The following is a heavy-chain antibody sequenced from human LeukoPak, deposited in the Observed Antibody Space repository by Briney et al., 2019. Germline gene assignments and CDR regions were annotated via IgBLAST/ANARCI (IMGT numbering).Heavy chain of an antibody. Sequence: SVKVSCKASGGTFSSYAISWVRQAPGQGLEWMGGIIPIFGTANYAQKFQGRVTITADESTSTAYMELSSLRSEDTAVYYCAAGGTDYYYYYGMDVWAKGPRSPSP. J-gene: IGHJ6*02. CDR2: IIPIFGTA. D-gene: IGHD3-16*01. CDR1: GGTFSSYA. CDR3: AAGGTDYYYYYGMDV. V-gene: IGHV1-69*13.